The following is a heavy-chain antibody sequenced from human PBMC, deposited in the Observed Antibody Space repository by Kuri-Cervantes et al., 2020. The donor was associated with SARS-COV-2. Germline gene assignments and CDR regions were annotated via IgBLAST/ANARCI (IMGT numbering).Heavy chain of an antibody. J-gene: IGHJ6*03. CDR2: IYYSGST. V-gene: IGHV4-39*01. CDR3: ASGALGSYPYYYYYMDV. CDR1: GGSISSGSYY. D-gene: IGHD2-15*01. Sequence: SETLSLTCTVSGGSISSGSYYWSWIRQPAGKGLEWIGSIYYSGSTYYNPSLKSRVTISVGTSKNQFSLKLSSVTAADTAVYYCASGALGSYPYYYYYMDVWGKGTTGTGSS.